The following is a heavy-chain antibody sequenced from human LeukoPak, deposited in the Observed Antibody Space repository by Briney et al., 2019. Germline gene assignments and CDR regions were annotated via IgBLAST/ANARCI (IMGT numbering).Heavy chain of an antibody. Sequence: ASVKVSCKASGYTFTGYYMHWVRQAPGQGLEWMGWINPNSGGTNYAQKFQGWVTMTRDTSISTAYMELSRLRSDDTAVYYCARGLKAEGIAEPPFGYWGQGTLVTVSS. CDR2: INPNSGGT. CDR3: ARGLKAEGIAEPPFGY. J-gene: IGHJ4*02. CDR1: GYTFTGYY. V-gene: IGHV1-2*04. D-gene: IGHD6-13*01.